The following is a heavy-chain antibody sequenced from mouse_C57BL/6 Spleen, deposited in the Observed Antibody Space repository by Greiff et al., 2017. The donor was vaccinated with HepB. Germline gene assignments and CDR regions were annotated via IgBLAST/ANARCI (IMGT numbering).Heavy chain of an antibody. V-gene: IGHV1-61*01. CDR3: ARSPGTGFAY. J-gene: IGHJ3*01. Sequence: VQLQQSGAELVRPGSSVKLSCKASGYTFTSYWMDWVKQRPGQGLEWIGNIYPSDSETHYNQKFKDKATLTVDKSSSTAYMQLSSLTSEDSAVYYCARSPGTGFAYWGQGTLVTVSA. CDR1: GYTFTSYW. CDR2: IYPSDSET. D-gene: IGHD4-1*01.